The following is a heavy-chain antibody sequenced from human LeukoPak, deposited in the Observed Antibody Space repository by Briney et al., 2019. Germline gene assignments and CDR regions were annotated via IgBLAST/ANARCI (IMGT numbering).Heavy chain of an antibody. Sequence: GGSLRLSCAASGFTFSSYAMHWVRQAPGKGLEWVAVISYDGSNKYYADSVKGRFTISRDNSKNTLYLQMNSLRAEDTAVYYCARAKYCSGGSCYSRHPSRLHPPFDYWGQGTLVTVSS. CDR3: ARAKYCSGGSCYSRHPSRLHPPFDY. CDR2: ISYDGSNK. D-gene: IGHD2-15*01. J-gene: IGHJ4*02. CDR1: GFTFSSYA. V-gene: IGHV3-30-3*01.